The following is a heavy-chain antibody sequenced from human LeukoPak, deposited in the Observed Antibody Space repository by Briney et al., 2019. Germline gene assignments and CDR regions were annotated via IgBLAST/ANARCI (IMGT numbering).Heavy chain of an antibody. CDR1: GFTFSSYG. Sequence: GGSLRLSCAASGFTFSSYGMNWVRQAPGKGLEWVSYISSSSNTIYDTDSVKGRFTISRDNAKNSLYLQMNSLRAEDTAVYYCATPVPHGSDPSLYYYYMDVWGKGTTVTTSS. CDR2: ISSSSNTI. V-gene: IGHV3-48*01. CDR3: ATPVPHGSDPSLYYYYMDV. D-gene: IGHD3-10*01. J-gene: IGHJ6*03.